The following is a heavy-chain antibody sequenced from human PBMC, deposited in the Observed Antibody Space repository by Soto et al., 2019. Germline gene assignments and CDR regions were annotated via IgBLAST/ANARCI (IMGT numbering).Heavy chain of an antibody. CDR3: ARYSSAWGL. J-gene: IGHJ4*02. CDR2: INQDGSET. V-gene: IGHV3-7*01. Sequence: PRLSCAASGLTYRDNWMSWVRQAPEKGLEWVANINQDGSETSYVDSVKGRFTISRDKSRNSLWLHMNSLRGEDTAVYYCARYSSAWGLWGQGTLVTVSS. D-gene: IGHD6-19*01. CDR1: GLTYRDNW.